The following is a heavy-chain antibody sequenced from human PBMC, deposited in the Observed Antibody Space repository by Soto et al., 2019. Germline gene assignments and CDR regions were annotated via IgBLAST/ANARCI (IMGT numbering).Heavy chain of an antibody. Sequence: SETLSLTCAVYGGSFSGYYWSWIRQPPGKGLEWIGEINHSGSTNYNPSLKSRVTISVDTSKNQFSLQLSSVTAADTAVYYCARDKVTGSSRGNWFDPWGQGTLVTVSS. D-gene: IGHD6-6*01. J-gene: IGHJ5*02. V-gene: IGHV4-34*01. CDR1: GGSFSGYY. CDR2: INHSGST. CDR3: ARDKVTGSSRGNWFDP.